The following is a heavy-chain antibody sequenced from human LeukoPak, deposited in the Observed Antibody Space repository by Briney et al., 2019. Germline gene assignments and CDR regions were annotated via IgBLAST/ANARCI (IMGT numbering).Heavy chain of an antibody. CDR2: NYHRGST. Sequence: SETLSLTCTVSGYSISSGYYWGWIRQPPGKGLEWIGSNYHRGSTYYNPSLKSRVTISVDTSKNQFSLKLSSVTAADTAVYYCASVSARYSSLLGRYYYYYMDVWGKGTTVTVSS. J-gene: IGHJ6*03. V-gene: IGHV4-38-2*02. CDR1: GYSISSGYY. CDR3: ASVSARYSSLLGRYYYYYMDV. D-gene: IGHD6-19*01.